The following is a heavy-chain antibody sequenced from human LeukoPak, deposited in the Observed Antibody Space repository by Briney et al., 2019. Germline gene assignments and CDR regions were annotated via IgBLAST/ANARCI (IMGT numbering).Heavy chain of an antibody. V-gene: IGHV4-34*01. CDR2: TNHSGST. D-gene: IGHD3-10*01. CDR1: GGSISSYY. J-gene: IGHJ5*02. Sequence: PSETLSLTCTVSGGSISSYYWSWIRQPPGKGLELIGETNHSGSTNYNPSLNSRVTISVDTSNNQFSLKLSSVTAADTAVYYCARGGLNNWFDPWGQGTLVTVSS. CDR3: ARGGLNNWFDP.